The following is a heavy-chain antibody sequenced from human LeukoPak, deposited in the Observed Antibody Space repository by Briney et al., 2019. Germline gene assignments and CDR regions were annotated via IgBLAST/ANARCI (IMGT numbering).Heavy chain of an antibody. D-gene: IGHD1-20*01. CDR1: GLSFSDYG. V-gene: IGHV3-30*18. CDR3: AKMAGITGTTHHDY. Sequence: TERSLRLCCSSSGLSFSDYGMHWVHQAPGKGLEMGAVISYDGSNKYYADSEKGRFTISSDNSKNTQFLQMSSLTADATAVYYCAKMAGITGTTHHDYWGQGSLVTVSA. J-gene: IGHJ4*02. CDR2: ISYDGSNK.